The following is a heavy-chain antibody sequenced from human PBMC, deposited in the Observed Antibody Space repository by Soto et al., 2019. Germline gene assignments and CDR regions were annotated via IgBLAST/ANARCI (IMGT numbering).Heavy chain of an antibody. V-gene: IGHV4-59*08. D-gene: IGHD3-10*01. Sequence: SETLSLTCTVSGGSISSYYWSWIRQPPGKGLEWIGYIYYSGSTNYNPSLESRVTIAVGKSTNQFFLKLSSVTAADTAVYYCARLWFGERNRNKDYYYYYMDVWGKGTTVTVSS. CDR2: IYYSGST. J-gene: IGHJ6*03. CDR1: GGSISSYY. CDR3: ARLWFGERNRNKDYYYYYMDV.